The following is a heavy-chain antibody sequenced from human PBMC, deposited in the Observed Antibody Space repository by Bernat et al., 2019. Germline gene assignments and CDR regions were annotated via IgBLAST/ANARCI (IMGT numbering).Heavy chain of an antibody. J-gene: IGHJ3*02. CDR1: GFTVSNNY. D-gene: IGHD6-19*01. V-gene: IGHV3-66*04. CDR3: ARHSSGWYGAFDI. CDR2: IYSGADT. Sequence: EVQLVESGGGLVQPGGSLRLSCAASGFTVSNNYVSWVRQAPGKGLEWVSVIYSGADTYYADSVKGRFTISRDNSKNTLYLQMNSLRAEDTALYYCARHSSGWYGAFDIWGQGTMVTVSS.